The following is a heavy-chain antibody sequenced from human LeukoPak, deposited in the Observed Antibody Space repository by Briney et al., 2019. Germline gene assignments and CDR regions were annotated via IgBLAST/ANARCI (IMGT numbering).Heavy chain of an antibody. CDR1: GYTFSNYW. V-gene: IGHV5-51*01. CDR2: IYPGDSET. D-gene: IGHD4-17*01. Sequence: GESLKISCKGSGYTFSNYWIGWVRQMPGKGLEWMGLIYPGDSETRYSPSFQGQVTISADKSISTADVQWSSLRASDTAMYYCARFLYGHYSHYFDYWGQGTLVTVSS. CDR3: ARFLYGHYSHYFDY. J-gene: IGHJ4*02.